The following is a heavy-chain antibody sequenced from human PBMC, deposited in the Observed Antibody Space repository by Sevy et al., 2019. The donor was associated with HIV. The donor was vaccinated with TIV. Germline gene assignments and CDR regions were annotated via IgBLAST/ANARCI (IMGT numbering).Heavy chain of an antibody. CDR3: ARESASGTPGGVYYYYYNMDV. CDR1: GFAFSSFS. CDR2: ISTRSSAI. Sequence: GGSLRLSCAASGFAFSSFSMNWVRQAPGKGPEWISYISTRSSAIYYADSMKGRFTISRDNSKNSLYLQMNSLRAEDTAVYYCARESASGTPGGVYYYYYNMDVWGQGTTVTVSS. J-gene: IGHJ6*02. V-gene: IGHV3-48*01. D-gene: IGHD6-13*01.